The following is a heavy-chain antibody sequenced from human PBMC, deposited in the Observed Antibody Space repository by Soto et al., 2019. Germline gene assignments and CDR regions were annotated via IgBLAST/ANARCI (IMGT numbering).Heavy chain of an antibody. CDR2: IRGFSPYT. Sequence: GSLRLSCISSGFTFRTYTMNWVRQAPGKGLEWVSGIRGFSPYTFYAESVRGRFAISRDNAKNSLYLQMNSLRAEDTAVYYCARDRGYDAHDYYYNAMDVWGQGTTVTVSS. CDR3: ARDRGYDAHDYYYNAMDV. D-gene: IGHD2-15*01. V-gene: IGHV3-21*01. J-gene: IGHJ6*02. CDR1: GFTFRTYT.